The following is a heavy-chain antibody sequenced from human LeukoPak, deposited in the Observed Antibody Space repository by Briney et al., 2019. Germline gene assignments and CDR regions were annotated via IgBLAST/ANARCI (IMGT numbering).Heavy chain of an antibody. CDR2: IYYSGST. V-gene: IGHV4-59*01. CDR3: ARDSYYYDSSGYQNWFDP. CDR1: GGSISSYY. D-gene: IGHD3-22*01. J-gene: IGHJ5*02. Sequence: SETLSLTCTVSGGSISSYYWSWIRQPPGKGLEWIGYIYYSGSTNYNPSLESRVTISVDTSKNQFSLKLSSVTAADTAVYYCARDSYYYDSSGYQNWFDPWGQGTLVTVSS.